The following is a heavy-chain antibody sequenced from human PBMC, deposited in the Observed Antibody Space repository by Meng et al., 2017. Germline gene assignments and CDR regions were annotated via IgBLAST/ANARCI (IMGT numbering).Heavy chain of an antibody. CDR3: AKGAYSGLDY. J-gene: IGHJ4*02. CDR1: GDSVASNSAA. CDR2: TYYRSKWYN. Sequence: HVQLQHSGPGLLKPSQSLSLTCAIAGDSVASNSAAWNWIRQSPSRGLEWLGRTYYRSKWYNDYAVSVKSRITINPDTSKNQFSLQLNSVTPEDTAVYYCAKGAYSGLDYWGQGTLVTVSS. D-gene: IGHD6-25*01. V-gene: IGHV6-1*01.